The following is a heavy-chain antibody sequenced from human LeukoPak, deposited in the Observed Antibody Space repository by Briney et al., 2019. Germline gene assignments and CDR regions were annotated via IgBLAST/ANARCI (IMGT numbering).Heavy chain of an antibody. Sequence: GGSLRLSCAASGFTFSSYAMSWVRQAPGKGLEWVSAISGSGGSTYYADSVKGRFTISRDNSKNTLYLQMNSLRAEDTAVYYCAKVEGGYDLSYYYYSMDVWGQGTTVTVSS. CDR1: GFTFSSYA. CDR2: ISGSGGST. D-gene: IGHD5-12*01. V-gene: IGHV3-23*01. J-gene: IGHJ6*02. CDR3: AKVEGGYDLSYYYYSMDV.